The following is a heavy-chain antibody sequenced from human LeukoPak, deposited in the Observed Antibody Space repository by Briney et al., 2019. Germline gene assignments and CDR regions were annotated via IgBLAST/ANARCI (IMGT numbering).Heavy chain of an antibody. D-gene: IGHD3-9*01. CDR2: TRYDGSNK. J-gene: IGHJ4*02. CDR3: ARDTGYDILTAFDY. CDR1: GFTFSSYG. V-gene: IGHV3-30*02. Sequence: PGGSLRLSCAASGFTFSSYGMHWVRQAPGKGLEWVAFTRYDGSNKFYADSVKGRFTISRDNSKNTLYLQMNSLRAEDTAVYFCARDTGYDILTAFDYWGQGTLVTVSS.